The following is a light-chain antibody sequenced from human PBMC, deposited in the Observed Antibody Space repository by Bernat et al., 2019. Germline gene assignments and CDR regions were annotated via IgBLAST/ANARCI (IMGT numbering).Light chain of an antibody. CDR3: QQSYTEGVT. V-gene: IGKV1-39*01. Sequence: DIQLTQSPSSLSASVGDRVTITCRSSQPLDPYLAWYQQRPGKVPKVLVSSASDLRPGVHSRFSAHGSETDFTLTINSLEPEDFATYCCQQSYTEGVTFGQGTRL. CDR1: QPLDPY. CDR2: SAS. J-gene: IGKJ5*01.